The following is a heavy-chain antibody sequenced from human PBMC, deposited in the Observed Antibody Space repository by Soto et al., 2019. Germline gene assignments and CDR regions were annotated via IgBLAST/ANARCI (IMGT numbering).Heavy chain of an antibody. J-gene: IGHJ4*02. CDR3: ARGSSLGLEY. Sequence: ASVKVSCKASAYTFTGYYIHWVRQAPGQGLEWMGLINPSGGTTTYLQKFQGRVTMTRDTSTSTVYMDLSTLRSEDTAVYYCARGSSLGLEYWGQGTLVTVSS. CDR1: AYTFTGYY. CDR2: INPSGGTT. D-gene: IGHD7-27*01. V-gene: IGHV1-46*01.